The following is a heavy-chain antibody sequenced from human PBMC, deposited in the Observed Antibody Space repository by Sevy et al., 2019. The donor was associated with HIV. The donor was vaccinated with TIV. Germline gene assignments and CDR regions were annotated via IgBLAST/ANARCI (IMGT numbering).Heavy chain of an antibody. J-gene: IGHJ4*02. CDR1: GGSISSSSYY. D-gene: IGHD3-16*01. CDR2: IYYSGST. CDR3: AGRGWGSDY. Sequence: SETLSLTCTVSGGSISSSSYYWGWIRQPPGKGLEWIGSIYYSGSTYYNPSLKSRVTISVDTSKNQFSLKLSSVTAADTAVYYCAGRGWGSDYWGQGTLVTVSS. V-gene: IGHV4-39*01.